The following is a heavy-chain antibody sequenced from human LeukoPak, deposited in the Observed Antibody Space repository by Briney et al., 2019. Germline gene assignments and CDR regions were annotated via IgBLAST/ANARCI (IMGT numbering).Heavy chain of an antibody. CDR2: ISSSGSYI. D-gene: IGHD2-2*01. V-gene: IGHV3-21*01. CDR3: TRAYTQLGFDP. CDR1: GFTFSSYS. Sequence: GGSLRLSCAASGFTFSSYSMNWVRQAPGKGLEWVSSISSSGSYIYNADSVKGRFTISRDNAKNSLYLQMNSLRAEDTDVYYCTRAYTQLGFDPWGQGTLVTVSS. J-gene: IGHJ5*02.